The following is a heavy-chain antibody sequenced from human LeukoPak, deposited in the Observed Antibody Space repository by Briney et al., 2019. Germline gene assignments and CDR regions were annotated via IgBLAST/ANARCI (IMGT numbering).Heavy chain of an antibody. CDR3: ARRGGSGRAFDY. Sequence: NPSETLSLTCSVSGASISGGTYYWGWIRQPPGKGLEWIGSIYYTGSTYDNPSLKSRVTISVDTSKNQFSLKLSSVTAADTAVYYCARRGGSGRAFDYWGQGTLVIVSS. CDR2: IYYTGST. CDR1: GASISGGTYY. V-gene: IGHV4-39*01. D-gene: IGHD1-26*01. J-gene: IGHJ4*02.